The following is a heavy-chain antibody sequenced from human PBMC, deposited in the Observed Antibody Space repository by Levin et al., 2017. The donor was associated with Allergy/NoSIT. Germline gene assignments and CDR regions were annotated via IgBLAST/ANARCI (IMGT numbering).Heavy chain of an antibody. CDR1: GGSISSGGYS. CDR2: IYLSGST. J-gene: IGHJ4*02. V-gene: IGHV4-30-2*01. D-gene: IGHD5-18*01. Sequence: LRLSCAVSGGSISSGGYSWSWIRQPPGKGLEWIGNIYLSGSTYYNPSLKSRVTISVDRSKHQFSLNLSSVTAADTAVYYCARVAGYSYGYYFDYWGQGTLVTVSS. CDR3: ARVAGYSYGYYFDY.